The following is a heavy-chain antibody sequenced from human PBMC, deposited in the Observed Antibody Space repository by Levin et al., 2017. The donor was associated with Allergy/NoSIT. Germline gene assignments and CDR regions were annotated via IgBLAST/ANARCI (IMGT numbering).Heavy chain of an antibody. CDR2: IYYSGST. D-gene: IGHD6-6*01. V-gene: IGHV4-59*01. Sequence: GSLRLSCTVSGGSISSYYWSWIRQPPGKGLEWIGYIYYSGSTNYNPSLKSRVTISVDTSKNQFSLKLSSVTAADTAVYYCARSATIAARPIWYFDLWGRGTLVTVSS. J-gene: IGHJ2*01. CDR1: GGSISSYY. CDR3: ARSATIAARPIWYFDL.